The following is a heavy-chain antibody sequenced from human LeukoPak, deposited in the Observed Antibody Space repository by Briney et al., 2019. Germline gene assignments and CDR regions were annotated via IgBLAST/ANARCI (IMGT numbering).Heavy chain of an antibody. D-gene: IGHD6-19*01. V-gene: IGHV1-69*05. CDR1: GGTFSSYA. CDR2: IIPIFGTA. CDR3: ARDREWLGFDY. Sequence: SVEVSCKASGGTFSSYAISWVRQAPGQGLEWMGGIIPIFGTANYAQEFQGRVTITTDESTSTAYMELSSLRSEDTAVYYCARDREWLGFDYWGQGTLVTVSS. J-gene: IGHJ4*02.